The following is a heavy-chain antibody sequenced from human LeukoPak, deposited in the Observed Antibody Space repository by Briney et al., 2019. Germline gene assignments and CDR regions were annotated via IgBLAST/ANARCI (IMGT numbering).Heavy chain of an antibody. CDR2: ISWDGGRT. J-gene: IGHJ4*02. CDR1: GFTFNDYA. CDR3: AKDAAYSGYEFYLDY. D-gene: IGHD5-12*01. V-gene: IGHV3-43D*03. Sequence: GGSLRLSCAASGFTFNDYAMHWVRQAPGKGLERVSLISWDGGRTYYADSVKGRFTISRDNSKNSLYLQMNSLRAEDTALYYCAKDAAYSGYEFYLDYWGQGTLVTVSS.